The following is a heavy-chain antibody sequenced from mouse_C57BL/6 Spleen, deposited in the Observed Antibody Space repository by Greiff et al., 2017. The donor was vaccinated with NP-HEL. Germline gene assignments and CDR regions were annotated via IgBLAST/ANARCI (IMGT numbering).Heavy chain of an antibody. V-gene: IGHV1-53*01. Sequence: QVQLQQPGTELVKPGASVKLSCKASGYTFTSYWMHWVKQRPGQGLEWIGNINPSNGGTNYNEKFKSKATMTVDKSSSTAYMQLSSLTSEDSAVYYCARPFYGSSYWYFDVWGTGTTVTVSS. CDR2: INPSNGGT. CDR3: ARPFYGSSYWYFDV. D-gene: IGHD1-1*01. CDR1: GYTFTSYW. J-gene: IGHJ1*03.